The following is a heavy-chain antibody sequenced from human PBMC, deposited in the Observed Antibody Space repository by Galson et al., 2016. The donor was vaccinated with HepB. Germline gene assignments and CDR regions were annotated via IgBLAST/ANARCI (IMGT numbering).Heavy chain of an antibody. V-gene: IGHV4-59*01. J-gene: IGHJ4*02. Sequence: SETLSLTCAVNGGSFSDDYWSWIRQSPGKGLEWIGYISYSGITNYNPSLKSRVTISVDTSKNQFSLKLSSVTAADTAVYYCARDRYDFWSGYPHYFDYWGQGTLVTVSS. CDR2: ISYSGIT. D-gene: IGHD3-3*01. CDR1: GGSFSDDY. CDR3: ARDRYDFWSGYPHYFDY.